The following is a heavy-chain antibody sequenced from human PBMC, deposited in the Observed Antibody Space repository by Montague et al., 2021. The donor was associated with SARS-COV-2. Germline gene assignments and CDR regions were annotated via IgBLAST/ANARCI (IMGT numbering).Heavy chain of an antibody. CDR2: VFYNKGT. J-gene: IGHJ4*02. CDR3: ARHAQYDRLNSPLDF. Sequence: SETLSLTCTVSGGSISGYYWSWIRQPPGKGLEWIGYVFYNKGTNYNPSLKSRVTISVDTSKNQFSLKLTSVTAADTAVYYCARHAQYDRLNSPLDFWGQGTLVTVSS. V-gene: IGHV4-59*08. D-gene: IGHD2/OR15-2a*01. CDR1: GGSISGYY.